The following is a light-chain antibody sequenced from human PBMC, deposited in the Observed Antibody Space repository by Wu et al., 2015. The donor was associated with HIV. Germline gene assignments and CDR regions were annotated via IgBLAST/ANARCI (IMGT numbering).Light chain of an antibody. V-gene: IGKV1-27*01. CDR2: AAS. Sequence: GDRVTTHVXRAKSGSFSQFLAWYQTETREPPKVLIYAASTLQSGVPSRFSGSGSGTDFTLTISSLQPEDVATYYCQKYNTAPWTFGQGTKVEMK. J-gene: IGKJ1*01. CDR3: QKYNTAPWT. CDR1: GSFSQF.